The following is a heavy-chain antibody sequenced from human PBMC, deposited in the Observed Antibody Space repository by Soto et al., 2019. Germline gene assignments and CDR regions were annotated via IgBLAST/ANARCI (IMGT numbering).Heavy chain of an antibody. CDR2: INPSGGST. Sequence: QVQLVQSGAEVKKPGASVKVSCKASGYTFTSYYMHWVRQAPGQGLEWMGIINPSGGSTSYAQKFQGRVTMTRDTSTSTVYMELSSLRSEDTAVYYCARVAGVYGDYDPSRNAFDIWGQGTMVTVSS. CDR1: GYTFTSYY. CDR3: ARVAGVYGDYDPSRNAFDI. V-gene: IGHV1-46*03. D-gene: IGHD4-17*01. J-gene: IGHJ3*02.